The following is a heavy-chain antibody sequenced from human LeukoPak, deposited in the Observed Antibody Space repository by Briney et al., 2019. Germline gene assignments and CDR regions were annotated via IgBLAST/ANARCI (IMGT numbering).Heavy chain of an antibody. CDR3: TRDGGYSYGPVRTFDI. CDR1: GFTFGDYA. V-gene: IGHV3-49*04. J-gene: IGHJ3*02. Sequence: PGGSLRLSCTDSGFTFGDYAMSWVRQAPGKGLEWVGFIRSKAFGGTTEYAASVRGRFTISRDDSKNIAYLQMNSLKIEDTAVYYCTRDGGYSYGPVRTFDIWGQGTMVTVSS. D-gene: IGHD5-18*01. CDR2: IRSKAFGGTT.